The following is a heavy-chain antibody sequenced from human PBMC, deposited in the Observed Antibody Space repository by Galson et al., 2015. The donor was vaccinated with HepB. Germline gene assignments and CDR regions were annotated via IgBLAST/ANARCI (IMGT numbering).Heavy chain of an antibody. CDR2: ISAYNGNT. Sequence: CKASGYTFTSYGISWVRQAPGQGLEWMGWISAYNGNTNYAQKLQGRVTMTTDTSTSTAYMELRSLRSDDTAVYYCARAGGDYGVEAFDIWGQGTMVTVSS. D-gene: IGHD4-17*01. J-gene: IGHJ3*02. V-gene: IGHV1-18*04. CDR1: GYTFTSYG. CDR3: ARAGGDYGVEAFDI.